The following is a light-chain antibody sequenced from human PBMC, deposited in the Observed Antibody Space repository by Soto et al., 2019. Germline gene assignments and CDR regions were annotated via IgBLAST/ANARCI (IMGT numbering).Light chain of an antibody. V-gene: IGKV1-5*01. CDR2: DAS. J-gene: IGKJ1*01. Sequence: DIQMTQSPSTLSASVGYRFTITCRASQSISSWLAWYQQKPGKAPKLLIYDASSLESGVPSNFSGSGSGTEFTLSISSLQPEDFATYYCQQYNSYPWTFGQGTKVDIK. CDR3: QQYNSYPWT. CDR1: QSISSW.